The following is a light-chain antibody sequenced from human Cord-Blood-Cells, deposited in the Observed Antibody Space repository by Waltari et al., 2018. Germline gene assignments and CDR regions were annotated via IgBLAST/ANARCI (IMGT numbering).Light chain of an antibody. CDR3: GSYAGSSTYVL. Sequence: QSALTQPAPVTGSPGRSITISCTGTSGDVVRYNLVPWYQQHSGKAPKLMLYEACKRHSGVSNGFAGSKSGNAASLTISWLQAECEADCYCGSYAGSSTYVLFGGWTKLTVL. J-gene: IGLJ2*01. CDR2: EAC. V-gene: IGLV2-23*01. CDR1: SGDVVRYNL.